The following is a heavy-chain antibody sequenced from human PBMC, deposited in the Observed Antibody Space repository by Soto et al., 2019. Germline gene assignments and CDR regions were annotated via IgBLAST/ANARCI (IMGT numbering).Heavy chain of an antibody. J-gene: IGHJ4*02. V-gene: IGHV3-64D*08. CDR1: GFTFSSYA. CDR2: ISSNGGST. Sequence: PGGSLRLSCSATGFTFSSYAMHWVRQAPGKGLEYVSAISSNGGSTYYADSVKGRFTISRDNSKNTLYLQMSSLRAEDTAVYYCVKGERWLQYSYYFDYWGQGTLVTVSS. CDR3: VKGERWLQYSYYFDY. D-gene: IGHD5-12*01.